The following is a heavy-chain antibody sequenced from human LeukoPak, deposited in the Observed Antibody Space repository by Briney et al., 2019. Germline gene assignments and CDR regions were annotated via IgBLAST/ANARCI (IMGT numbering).Heavy chain of an antibody. V-gene: IGHV1-18*01. Sequence: ASVKVSCKASGYTFTSYGISWVRQAPGQGLEWMGWISAYNGNTNYAQKLQGRVTMTTDTSTSTAYMELRSLRSDDTAVYYCARDTITFGGVIVRENVFDIWGQGTMVTVSS. CDR1: GYTFTSYG. CDR2: ISAYNGNT. J-gene: IGHJ3*02. CDR3: ARDTITFGGVIVRENVFDI. D-gene: IGHD3-16*02.